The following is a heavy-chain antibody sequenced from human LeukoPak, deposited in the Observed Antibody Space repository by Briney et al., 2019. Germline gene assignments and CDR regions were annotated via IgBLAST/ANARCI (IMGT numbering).Heavy chain of an antibody. V-gene: IGHV4-61*02. J-gene: IGHJ5*02. Sequence: PSGTLSLTCAVSGGSISSGSYYWSWLRQPAGKGLEWIGRIYTSGSTNYNPSLKSRVTMSVDTSKNQFSLKLSSVTAADTAVYYCARDSGMGNNWFDPWGQGTLVSVSS. D-gene: IGHD5-12*01. CDR1: GGSISSGSYY. CDR3: ARDSGMGNNWFDP. CDR2: IYTSGST.